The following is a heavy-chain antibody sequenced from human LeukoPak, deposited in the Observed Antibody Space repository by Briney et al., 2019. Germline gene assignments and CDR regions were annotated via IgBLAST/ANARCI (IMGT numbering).Heavy chain of an antibody. Sequence: ASVKVSCKASGYTITSYGISWVRQAPGQGLEWMGWISAYNGNTNYAQKLQGRVTMTTDTSTSTAYMELRSLRSDDTAVYYCARRPYYDILTGYDYWGQGTLVTVSS. J-gene: IGHJ4*02. CDR3: ARRPYYDILTGYDY. D-gene: IGHD3-9*01. CDR1: GYTITSYG. CDR2: ISAYNGNT. V-gene: IGHV1-18*04.